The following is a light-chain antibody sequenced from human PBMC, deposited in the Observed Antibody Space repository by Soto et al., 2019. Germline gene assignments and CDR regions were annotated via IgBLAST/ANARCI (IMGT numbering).Light chain of an antibody. V-gene: IGKV3-15*01. CDR2: GAS. CDR3: QQYNNWPWLT. CDR1: QSVISY. J-gene: IGKJ4*01. Sequence: EVVMTQSPVTLSVSPGEGATLSCRASQSVISYLAWYQQKPGQAPRLLIYGASTRATDVPARFSGSGSGTDFTLTISSLQPEDFGVYYCQQYNNWPWLTFGGGTKVEI.